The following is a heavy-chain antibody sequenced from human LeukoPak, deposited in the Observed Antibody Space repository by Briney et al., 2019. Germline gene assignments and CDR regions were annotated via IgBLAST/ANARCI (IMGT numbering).Heavy chain of an antibody. V-gene: IGHV3-33*01. Sequence: PGRSLRLSCAASGFTFSSYGMHWVRQAPGKGLEWVAVIWDDVSNKYYADSVKGRFTISRENSKNTLYLQMNSLRAEDTAVYYCARDWGPASSGLDYWGQGTLVTVSS. CDR2: IWDDVSNK. D-gene: IGHD6-19*01. CDR3: ARDWGPASSGLDY. CDR1: GFTFSSYG. J-gene: IGHJ4*02.